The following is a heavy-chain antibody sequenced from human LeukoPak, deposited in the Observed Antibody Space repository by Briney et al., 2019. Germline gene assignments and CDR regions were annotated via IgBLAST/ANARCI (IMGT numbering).Heavy chain of an antibody. CDR2: INPNSGDT. J-gene: IGHJ4*02. V-gene: IGHV1-2*02. CDR3: ARGDPHSSSSDHFDY. D-gene: IGHD6-6*01. Sequence: GASVKVSCKATGYIFTDFYLHWVRQAPGQGLEWMGWINPNSGDTNHAQNFQGRVTMTRDTSINTAYLILSRLRSDDTAVYYCARGDPHSSSSDHFDYWGQGTLVTVSS. CDR1: GYIFTDFY.